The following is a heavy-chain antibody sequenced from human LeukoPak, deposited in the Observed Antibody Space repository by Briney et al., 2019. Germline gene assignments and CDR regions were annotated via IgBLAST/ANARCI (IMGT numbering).Heavy chain of an antibody. CDR2: IKQDGNEK. Sequence: GGSLRLSCAASGFTSSNYWMTWVRQAPGKGLEWVANIKQDGNEKYYVDSVKGRFTISRDNAKNSLYLQMNSLRAEDTAVYYCASGFDSRFFDKRGQGTLVTVSS. CDR3: ASGFDSRFFDK. D-gene: IGHD3-22*01. V-gene: IGHV3-7*01. J-gene: IGHJ4*02. CDR1: GFTSSNYW.